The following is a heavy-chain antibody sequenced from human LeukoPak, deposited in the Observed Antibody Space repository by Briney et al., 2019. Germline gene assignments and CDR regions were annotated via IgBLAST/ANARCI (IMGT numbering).Heavy chain of an antibody. V-gene: IGHV3-23*01. CDR2: SGGSGDNT. CDR3: AKDLRGMAAADAFDI. Sequence: GESLKISCAASGFSFSSYAMSWVRQAPGKGLEWISTSGGSGDNTYFADSVKGRFTISRDNSKNTLYLQMNSLRAEDTAVYYCAKDLRGMAAADAFDIWGQGTMVTVSS. D-gene: IGHD6-13*01. J-gene: IGHJ3*02. CDR1: GFSFSSYA.